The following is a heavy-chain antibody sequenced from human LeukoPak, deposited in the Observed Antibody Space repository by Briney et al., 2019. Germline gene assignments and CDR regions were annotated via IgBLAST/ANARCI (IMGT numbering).Heavy chain of an antibody. CDR1: GFTFSSYA. CDR2: ISGSGGST. J-gene: IGHJ4*02. Sequence: GGSLRLSCAASGFTFSSYAMSWVRQAPGKGLEWVSAISGSGGSTYYADSVKGRFTISRDNSKNTLYLQMKSLRAEDTAVYYCAKDRIGYYYDSSGYLVDYWGQGTLVTVSS. CDR3: AKDRIGYYYDSSGYLVDY. D-gene: IGHD3-22*01. V-gene: IGHV3-23*01.